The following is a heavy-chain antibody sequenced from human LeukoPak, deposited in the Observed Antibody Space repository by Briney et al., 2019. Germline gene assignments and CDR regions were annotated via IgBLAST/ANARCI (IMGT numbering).Heavy chain of an antibody. V-gene: IGHV1-8*01. Sequence: ASVKVSCKASGYTFTSYDINWVRQATGQGPEWMGWMNPYSGNTGYAQKFQGRVTMTRNTSISTAYMELSSLRSEDTAVYYCARARITIFGVVIPEGYDYWGQGTLVTVSS. CDR3: ARARITIFGVVIPEGYDY. D-gene: IGHD3-3*01. CDR2: MNPYSGNT. J-gene: IGHJ4*02. CDR1: GYTFTSYD.